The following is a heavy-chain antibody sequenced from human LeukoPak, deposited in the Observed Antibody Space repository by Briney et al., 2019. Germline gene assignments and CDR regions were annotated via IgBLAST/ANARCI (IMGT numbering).Heavy chain of an antibody. CDR3: ARAMRAGAFDC. J-gene: IGHJ4*02. D-gene: IGHD3-10*01. CDR1: GFTFSSYE. Sequence: GGSLRLSCAASGFTFSSYEMNWVRQAPGKGLEGVSYISSSGSTIYYADSVKGRFTISRDNAKNSLYLQMNSLRAEDTAVYYCARAMRAGAFDCWGQGTLVTVSS. V-gene: IGHV3-48*03. CDR2: ISSSGSTI.